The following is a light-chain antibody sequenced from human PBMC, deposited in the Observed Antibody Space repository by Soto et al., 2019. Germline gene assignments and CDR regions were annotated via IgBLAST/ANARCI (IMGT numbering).Light chain of an antibody. J-gene: IGLJ3*02. CDR3: AVWDDSLNAWV. Sequence: QSALTQPPSASGSPGQSVTISCTGTSSDVGGYNYVSWYQQHPGKAPKLMIYEVSERPSGVPDRFSASKSGTSAFLAISGLQSEDEADYDCAVWDDSLNAWVFGGGTKLTVL. CDR2: EVS. CDR1: SSDVGGYNY. V-gene: IGLV2-8*01.